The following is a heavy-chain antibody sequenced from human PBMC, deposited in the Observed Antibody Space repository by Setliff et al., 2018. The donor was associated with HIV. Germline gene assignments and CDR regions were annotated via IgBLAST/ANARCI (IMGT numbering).Heavy chain of an antibody. D-gene: IGHD2-2*01. CDR2: FDPEDVET. CDR3: ARWSCGRATCYDSPYNWFDP. Sequence: ASVKVSCKVSGYSLTELSMHWVRQAPGKGLEWMGGFDPEDVETIYAQKFQGRVTITTDESTSTAYMELTSLRSDDTAVYYCARWSCGRATCYDSPYNWFDPWGQGTLVTVSS. CDR1: GYSLTELS. J-gene: IGHJ5*02. V-gene: IGHV1-24*01.